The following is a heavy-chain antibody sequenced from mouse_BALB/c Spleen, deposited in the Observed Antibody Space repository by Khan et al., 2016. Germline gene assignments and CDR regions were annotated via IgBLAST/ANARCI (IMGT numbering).Heavy chain of an antibody. CDR3: ARDDYGSSYFDY. V-gene: IGHV3-2*02. J-gene: IGHJ2*01. D-gene: IGHD1-1*01. Sequence: EVQLQESGPGLVKPSQSLSLTCTVTGYSITSDYAWNWIRQFPGNKLEWMGYISYSGSTSYNPSLKSRISITRDTSKNPFFLQLNSVTTEDTATYYCARDDYGSSYFDYWGQGTTLTVSS. CDR1: GYSITSDYA. CDR2: ISYSGST.